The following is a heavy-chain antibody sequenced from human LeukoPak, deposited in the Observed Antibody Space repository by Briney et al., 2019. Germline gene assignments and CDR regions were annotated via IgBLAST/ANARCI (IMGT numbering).Heavy chain of an antibody. CDR3: PRGLVPAAPYAFDY. D-gene: IGHD2-2*01. CDR1: GYTFTSYD. V-gene: IGHV1-8*03. Sequence: GASVKVSFKASGYTFTSYDINWVQQATGQGLEWMGCMNPNSGNTGYAQKFQGRVTITRNTSISTAYMELSSLRSEDTAVYYCPRGLVPAAPYAFDYWGQGTLVTVSS. J-gene: IGHJ4*02. CDR2: MNPNSGNT.